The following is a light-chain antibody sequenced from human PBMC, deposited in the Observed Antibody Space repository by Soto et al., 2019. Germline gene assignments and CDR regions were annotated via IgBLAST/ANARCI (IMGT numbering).Light chain of an antibody. V-gene: IGLV2-11*01. CDR1: SSDVGGYNY. Sequence: QSVLTQPRSVSGSPGQSVTISCTGTSSDVGGYNYVSWYQQHPGKAPKLVIYDVSKRPSGVPDRFSGSKSGNTASLTISGLQAEDEADYYCCSYAGTSLWVFGGGTKFTVL. CDR2: DVS. CDR3: CSYAGTSLWV. J-gene: IGLJ3*02.